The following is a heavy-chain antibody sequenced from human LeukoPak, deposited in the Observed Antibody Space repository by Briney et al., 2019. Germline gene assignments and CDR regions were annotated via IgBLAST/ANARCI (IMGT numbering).Heavy chain of an antibody. CDR2: IYSGGST. CDR1: GITVSSNY. J-gene: IGHJ6*02. Sequence: GGSLRLSCAASGITVSSNYMSWVRQAPGKGLEWVSVIYSGGSTYYADSVKGRFTISRDNSKNTLYLQMNSLRAEDTAVYYCARGYIELAGPQDGMDVWGQGTTVTVSS. CDR3: ARGYIELAGPQDGMDV. D-gene: IGHD6-19*01. V-gene: IGHV3-53*01.